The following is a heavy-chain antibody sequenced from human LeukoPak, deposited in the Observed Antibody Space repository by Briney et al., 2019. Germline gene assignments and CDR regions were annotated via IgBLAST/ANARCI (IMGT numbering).Heavy chain of an antibody. D-gene: IGHD2-15*01. CDR3: ARYCSGGSCYSHAEYFQH. CDR2: INHSGST. J-gene: IGHJ1*01. V-gene: IGHV4-34*01. CDR1: GGSFSGYY. Sequence: PSETLPLTCAVYGGSFSGYYWSWIRQPPGKGLEWIGEINHSGSTNYNPSLKSRVTISVDTSKNQFSLKLSSVTAADTAVYYCARYCSGGSCYSHAEYFQHWGQGTLVTVSS.